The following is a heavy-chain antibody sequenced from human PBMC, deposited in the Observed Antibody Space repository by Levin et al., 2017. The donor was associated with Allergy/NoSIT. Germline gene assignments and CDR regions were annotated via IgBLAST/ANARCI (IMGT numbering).Heavy chain of an antibody. Sequence: GESLRLSCAASGFTFDDYAMHWVRQAPGKGLEWVSGISWNSGSIGYADSVKGRFTIYRDNAKNSLYLQMNSLRTEDTALYYCARDNIGLPDAFDIWGQGTMVIVSS. CDR3: ARDNIGLPDAFDI. V-gene: IGHV3-9*01. J-gene: IGHJ3*02. CDR2: ISWNSGSI. D-gene: IGHD3-10*01. CDR1: GFTFDDYA.